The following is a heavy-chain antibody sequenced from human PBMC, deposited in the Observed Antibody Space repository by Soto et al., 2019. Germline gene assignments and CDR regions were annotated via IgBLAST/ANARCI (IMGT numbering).Heavy chain of an antibody. CDR1: GGTFSSYA. J-gene: IGHJ4*02. V-gene: IGHV1-69*13. D-gene: IGHD5-12*01. CDR3: ATGPSGYDSRGQFDY. Sequence: SVKVSCKASGGTFSSYAISWVRQAPGQGLEWMGGIIPIVGTANYAQKFQGRVTITEDESTSTAYMELSSLRSEDTAVYYCATGPSGYDSRGQFDYWGQGTLVTVSS. CDR2: IIPIVGTA.